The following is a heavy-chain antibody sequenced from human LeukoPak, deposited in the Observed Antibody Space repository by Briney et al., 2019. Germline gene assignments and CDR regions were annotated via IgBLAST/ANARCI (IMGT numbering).Heavy chain of an antibody. V-gene: IGHV3-7*01. J-gene: IGHJ4*02. CDR2: INQNGGEK. CDR3: ARYRHLGY. CDR1: GFTLSSYW. Sequence: GGSLRLSCAASGFTLSSYWMHWVRQAPGKGLEWVANINQNGGEKYYVDSVKGRFTISRDNGKNSLYLQMNSLRAEDTAVYYCARYRHLGYWGQGTLVTVSS.